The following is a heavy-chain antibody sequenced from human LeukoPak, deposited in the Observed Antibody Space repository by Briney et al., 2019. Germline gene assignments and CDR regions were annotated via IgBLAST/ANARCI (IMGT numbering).Heavy chain of an antibody. CDR1: GYTFTGYY. J-gene: IGHJ5*02. CDR2: INPNSGGT. V-gene: IGHV1-2*02. CDR3: ARDNYYGSGSYYNNWFDP. D-gene: IGHD3-10*01. Sequence: GASVKVSCKASGYTFTGYYMHWVRQAPGQGLEWMGWINPNSGGTNYAQKFQGRVTMTRDTSISTAYMELSRLRSDDTAVYYCARDNYYGSGSYYNNWFDPWGQGTLVTVSS.